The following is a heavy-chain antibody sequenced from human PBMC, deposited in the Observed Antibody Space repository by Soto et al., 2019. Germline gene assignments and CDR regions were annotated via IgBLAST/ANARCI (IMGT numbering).Heavy chain of an antibody. Sequence: EVQLLESGGGLVQPGGSLRLSCAASGFTFSSYAMSWVRQAPGKGLEWVSAISGSGGSTYYADYVKGRFTISRDNSKNTLYLQMNSLRAEDTDVYYCAKAGKWLVQQGYYYGMGVWCQGTTVTVSS. D-gene: IGHD3-22*01. CDR1: GFTFSSYA. J-gene: IGHJ6*02. CDR2: ISGSGGST. CDR3: AKAGKWLVQQGYYYGMGV. V-gene: IGHV3-23*01.